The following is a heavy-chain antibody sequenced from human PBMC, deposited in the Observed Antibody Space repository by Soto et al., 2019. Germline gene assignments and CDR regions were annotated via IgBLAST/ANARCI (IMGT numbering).Heavy chain of an antibody. D-gene: IGHD3-10*01. Sequence: QVQLQQWGAGLLKASETLSLTCAVYGGSFSGYYWSWIRQPPGKGLEWIGEINYSGSTNYNPSLKSRVTISVDTSKNQFSLKLSSVTAADTAVYYCARERITMVRGVTYYYYGMDVWGQGTTVTVSS. CDR1: GGSFSGYY. CDR2: INYSGST. V-gene: IGHV4-34*01. J-gene: IGHJ6*02. CDR3: ARERITMVRGVTYYYYGMDV.